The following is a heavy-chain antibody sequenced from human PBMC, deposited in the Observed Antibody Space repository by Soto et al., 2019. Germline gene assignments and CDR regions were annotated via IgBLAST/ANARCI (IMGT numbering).Heavy chain of an antibody. D-gene: IGHD1-26*01. CDR1: GGSISSSGYY. CDR2: VYYSGTT. CDR3: ARRGSGSYAF. J-gene: IGHJ4*02. Sequence: QLQLQESGPGLVKASETLSLICTVSGGSISSSGYYWGWIRQPPGKGLEWIGSVYYSGTTYYNPPLKSRVTISVDTSKNQFSLNLSSVTAADTAVYYCARRGSGSYAFWGQGTLVIVSS. V-gene: IGHV4-39*01.